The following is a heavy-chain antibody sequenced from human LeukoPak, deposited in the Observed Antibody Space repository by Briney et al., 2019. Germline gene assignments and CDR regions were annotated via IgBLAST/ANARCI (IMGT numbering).Heavy chain of an antibody. CDR2: IYYSGST. Sequence: PSETLSLTCTVSGGSISSDSYYWAWIRQPPGKVLEWIASIYYSGSTYYNPSLKSRVTISVDTSRNQFSLKLSSVTAADTAVYYCASLAVAGLSEGYWGQGTLVIVSS. V-gene: IGHV4-39*01. CDR1: GGSISSDSYY. CDR3: ASLAVAGLSEGY. J-gene: IGHJ4*02. D-gene: IGHD6-19*01.